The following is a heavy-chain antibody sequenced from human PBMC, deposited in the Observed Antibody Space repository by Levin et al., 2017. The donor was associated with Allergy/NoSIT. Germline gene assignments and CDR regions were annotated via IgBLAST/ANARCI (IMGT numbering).Heavy chain of an antibody. CDR3: AKNIYDVQYGMDV. V-gene: IGHV3-23*01. J-gene: IGHJ6*02. CDR2: IGGRGGDT. D-gene: IGHD3-10*02. Sequence: HTGGSLRLSCAASTFTFSSYAMTWVRQAPGKGLEWVSGIGGRGGDTSYADSVKGRFTISRDNSKNTLFLQMNSLRAEDTAVYYCAKNIYDVQYGMDVWGQGTTVTVSS. CDR1: TFTFSSYA.